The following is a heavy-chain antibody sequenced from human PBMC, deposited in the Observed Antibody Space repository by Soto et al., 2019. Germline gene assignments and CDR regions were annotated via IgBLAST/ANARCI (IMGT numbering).Heavy chain of an antibody. CDR2: IIPIFGTA. CDR3: ARGKGGQQLVWYYYYYGMDV. Sequence: ASVKVSCKASGGTFSSYAISWVRQAPGQGLEWMGGIIPIFGTANYAQKFQGRVTITADESTSTAYMELSSLRSEDTAVYYCARGKGGQQLVWYYYYYGMDVWGQGTTVTVSS. J-gene: IGHJ6*02. CDR1: GGTFSSYA. V-gene: IGHV1-69*13. D-gene: IGHD6-13*01.